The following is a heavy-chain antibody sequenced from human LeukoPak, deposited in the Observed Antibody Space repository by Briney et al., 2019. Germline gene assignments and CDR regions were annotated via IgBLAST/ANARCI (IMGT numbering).Heavy chain of an antibody. J-gene: IGHJ3*02. CDR1: GGSVTGGGYY. CDR2: ISYSGNT. CDR3: ARDRQATTAYDAFDI. D-gene: IGHD4-17*01. Sequence: SETLSLTCSVSGGSVTGGGYYWGWIRQPPGKGLEWIGSISYSGNTYYSPSLKSRVTISVDTSKNQFPLKPSSVTAADTAVYYCARDRQATTAYDAFDIWGRGTMVTVSS. V-gene: IGHV4-39*06.